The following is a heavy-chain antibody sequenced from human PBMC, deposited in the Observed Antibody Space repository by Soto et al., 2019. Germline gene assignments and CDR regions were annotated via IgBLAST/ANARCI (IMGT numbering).Heavy chain of an antibody. Sequence: EVQLVESGGGLVQPGRSLRLSCAASGFTFDDYAMNWVRQAPGKGLEWVSGISWHSGIIDYADSVKGRFTISRDNAKNSLYLQMNSLRAEDTALYYCAKGYSYGVLEPLGYWGQGTLVTVSS. CDR3: AKGYSYGVLEPLGY. CDR2: ISWHSGII. CDR1: GFTFDDYA. D-gene: IGHD5-18*01. V-gene: IGHV3-9*01. J-gene: IGHJ4*02.